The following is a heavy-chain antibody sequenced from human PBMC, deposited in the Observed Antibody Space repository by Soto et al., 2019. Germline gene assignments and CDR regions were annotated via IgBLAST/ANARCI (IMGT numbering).Heavy chain of an antibody. CDR1: GFSVGGYA. D-gene: IGHD1-26*01. J-gene: IGHJ6*02. CDR2: ISGGGTST. V-gene: IGHV3-23*01. CDR3: AKWGGYYPYYYEMDV. Sequence: GGSLRLSCAGSGFSVGGYAMSWGRQAPGKGWGWVSGISGGGTSTYYSDSVKGRYTISSDTSMVYLQMNSLRAEDTAVYYCAKWGGYYPYYYEMDVWGQGTTVTVS.